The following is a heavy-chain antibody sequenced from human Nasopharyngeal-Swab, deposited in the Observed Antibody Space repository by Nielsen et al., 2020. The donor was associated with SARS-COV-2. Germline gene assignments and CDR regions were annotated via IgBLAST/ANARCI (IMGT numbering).Heavy chain of an antibody. V-gene: IGHV4-59*01. CDR3: ARGATVTTFYYYGMDV. CDR1: GGSISSYY. J-gene: IGHJ6*02. Sequence: GSLRLSCTVSGGSISSYYWSWIRQPPGKGLEWIGYIYYSGSTNYNPSLKSRVTISVDTPKNQFSLKLSSVTAADTAVYYCARGATVTTFYYYGMDVWGQGTTVTVSS. D-gene: IGHD4-17*01. CDR2: IYYSGST.